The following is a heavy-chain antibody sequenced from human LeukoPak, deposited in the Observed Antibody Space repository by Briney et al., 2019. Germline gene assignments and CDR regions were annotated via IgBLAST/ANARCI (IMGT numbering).Heavy chain of an antibody. V-gene: IGHV1-18*01. CDR3: ARYHLGLGL. Sequence: GASVKVSCTASGYTFSSYEIIWVRQAPGQGLEWMGWINTRNGNANYAHQLQGRVTMPKDTSTSTSYMELESLRFDDTAIYYLARYHLGLGLWGQGTLVTVSS. CDR1: GYTFSSYE. J-gene: IGHJ4*02. D-gene: IGHD3-9*01. CDR2: INTRNGNA.